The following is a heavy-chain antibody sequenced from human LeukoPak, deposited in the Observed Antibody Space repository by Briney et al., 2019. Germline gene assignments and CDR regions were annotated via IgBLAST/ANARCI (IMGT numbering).Heavy chain of an antibody. J-gene: IGHJ4*02. Sequence: GGSLRLSCAASGFTFSTYVMTWVRQAPGKGLEWVSAISRNGRNTYYADPVKGQFTVSRDNSQNTLYLQLNSLTADDTAVYYCARDADPRPDSNNDSYFDCWGQGTLVTVSS. CDR3: ARDADPRPDSNNDSYFDC. CDR2: ISRNGRNT. CDR1: GFTFSTYV. V-gene: IGHV3-23*01. D-gene: IGHD1-1*01.